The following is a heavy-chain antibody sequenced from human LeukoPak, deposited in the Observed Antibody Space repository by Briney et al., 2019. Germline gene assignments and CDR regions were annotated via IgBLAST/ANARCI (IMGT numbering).Heavy chain of an antibody. Sequence: ASVKVSCKASGYTFIYYGVSLVRQAPGQRPEWMGRTSADYGKTNYAPKLQDRITLTTDTSTSTAYMELRSLRSDDTAVYYCARVGIPWWELLLRGNPYPFDYWGQGTLVTVSS. CDR1: GYTFIYYG. D-gene: IGHD1-26*01. J-gene: IGHJ4*02. CDR2: TSADYGKT. CDR3: ARVGIPWWELLLRGNPYPFDY. V-gene: IGHV1-18*01.